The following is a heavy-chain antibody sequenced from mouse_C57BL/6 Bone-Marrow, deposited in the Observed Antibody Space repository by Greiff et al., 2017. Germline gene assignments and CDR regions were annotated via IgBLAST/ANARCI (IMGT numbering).Heavy chain of an antibody. CDR1: GFTFSSYA. CDR3: TRAYYYGSSYWYFDV. CDR2: ISSGGDYF. J-gene: IGHJ1*03. Sequence: DVKLEESGEGLVKPGGSLKLSCAASGFTFSSYAMSWVRPTPEKRLVWVAYISSGGDYFYYADTVKGRFTISRDNARNTLYLQMSSLKAEDTAMYYCTRAYYYGSSYWYFDVWGTGTTVTVSS. D-gene: IGHD1-1*01. V-gene: IGHV5-9-1*02.